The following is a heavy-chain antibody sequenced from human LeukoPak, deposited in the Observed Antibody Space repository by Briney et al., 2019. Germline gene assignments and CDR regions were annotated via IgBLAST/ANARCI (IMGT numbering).Heavy chain of an antibody. D-gene: IGHD1-1*01. CDR3: ASDTTGTTGRRSNSYYYYYGMDV. J-gene: IGHJ6*02. Sequence: ASVKVSCEASGYTFTSYGISWVRQAPGQGLEWMGWISAYNGNTNYAQKLQGRVTMTTDTSTSTAYMELRSLRSDDTAVYYCASDTTGTTGRRSNSYYYYYGMDVWGQGTTVTVSS. CDR1: GYTFTSYG. CDR2: ISAYNGNT. V-gene: IGHV1-18*01.